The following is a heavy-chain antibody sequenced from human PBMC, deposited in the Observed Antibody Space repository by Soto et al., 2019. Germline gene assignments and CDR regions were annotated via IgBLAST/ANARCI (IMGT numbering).Heavy chain of an antibody. CDR3: ARVSGYYLPDY. D-gene: IGHD5-12*01. V-gene: IGHV1-3*05. Sequence: QVQLVQSGAEEKKPGASVKVSCKASGYTFTNYATHWVRQAPGQRLEWMGWINVGNGNTKYSQKFQGRVTITRDTSASTAYMELSSLRSEDTAVYYCARVSGYYLPDYWGQGTLVTVSS. J-gene: IGHJ4*02. CDR2: INVGNGNT. CDR1: GYTFTNYA.